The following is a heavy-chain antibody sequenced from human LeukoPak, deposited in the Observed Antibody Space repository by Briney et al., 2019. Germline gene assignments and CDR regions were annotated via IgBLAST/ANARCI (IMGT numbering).Heavy chain of an antibody. D-gene: IGHD6-13*01. CDR1: GFTFDDYA. CDR2: ISWNSGSI. Sequence: GRSLRLSCAASGFTFDDYAMHWVRQAPGKGLEWVSGISWNSGSIGYADSVKGRFTISRDSAKNSLYLQMNSLRAEDMALYYCARAGIALDYWGQGTLVTVSS. V-gene: IGHV3-9*03. J-gene: IGHJ4*02. CDR3: ARAGIALDY.